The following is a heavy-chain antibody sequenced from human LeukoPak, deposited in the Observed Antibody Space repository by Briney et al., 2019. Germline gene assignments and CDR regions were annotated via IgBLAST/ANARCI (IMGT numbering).Heavy chain of an antibody. CDR3: ARGPHVSDGKAAVRIDY. CDR2: IYYSGST. Sequence: SETLSLTCTVSGASISSGDSYWSWIRQPPGKGLEWIGYIYYSGSTYNNPSLRSRLIISVDTSKNQFSLRLSSVTAADTAVYYCARGPHVSDGKAAVRIDYWGQGTLVTVSS. V-gene: IGHV4-30-4*01. J-gene: IGHJ4*02. D-gene: IGHD6-13*01. CDR1: GASISSGDSY.